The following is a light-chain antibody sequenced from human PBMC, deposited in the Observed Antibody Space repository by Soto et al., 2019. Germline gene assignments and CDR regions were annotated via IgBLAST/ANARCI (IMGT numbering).Light chain of an antibody. CDR1: QSISSW. CDR3: QQYNSYPWT. J-gene: IGKJ1*01. Sequence: DIQMTQSPSTLSASVEDRDTITCRASQSISSWLAWYQQKPGKAPKLLIYDASSLESGVPSRFSGSGSGTVFTLTISSLQPYDFATYYCQQYNSYPWTFGQGTKLDIK. V-gene: IGKV1-5*01. CDR2: DAS.